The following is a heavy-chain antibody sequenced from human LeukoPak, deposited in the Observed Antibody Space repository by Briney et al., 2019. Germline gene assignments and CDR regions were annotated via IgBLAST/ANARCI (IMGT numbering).Heavy chain of an antibody. J-gene: IGHJ6*02. D-gene: IGHD3-3*01. V-gene: IGHV3-43D*03. CDR2: ISWDGGST. Sequence: GGSLRLSCAASGFTFDDYTMHWVRQAPGKGLEWVSLISWDGGSTYYADSVKGRFTISRDNSKNSLYLQMNSLRAEDTALYYCAKDIYDYKGMDVWGQGTTVTVSS. CDR3: AKDIYDYKGMDV. CDR1: GFTFDDYT.